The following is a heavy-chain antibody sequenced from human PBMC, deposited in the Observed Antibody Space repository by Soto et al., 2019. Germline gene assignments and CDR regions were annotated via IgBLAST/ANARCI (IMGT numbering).Heavy chain of an antibody. D-gene: IGHD2-15*01. J-gene: IGHJ4*02. Sequence: EVQLVESGGGLVQPGGSLRLSCAASGFSFSSYTMNWVRQAPGKGLEWVSDISRSSSTIYYADSVKGRFTISRDNAKNSLYLQMNSLRDEDTAVYYCVRDREYCSGGNCYETGSDYWGQGTLVAVSS. V-gene: IGHV3-48*02. CDR2: ISRSSSTI. CDR1: GFSFSSYT. CDR3: VRDREYCSGGNCYETGSDY.